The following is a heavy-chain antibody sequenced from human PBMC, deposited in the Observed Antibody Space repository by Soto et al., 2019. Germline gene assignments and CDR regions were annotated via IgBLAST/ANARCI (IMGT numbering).Heavy chain of an antibody. D-gene: IGHD1-1*01. CDR1: GYAFTTYG. CDR3: ARGRYGDY. V-gene: IGHV1-18*01. Sequence: QVHLVQSGAEVKKPGASVKVSCKGSGYAFTTYGITWVRQAPGQGLEWMGWISAHNGNTNYAQKLQGRVTATRDTSPSTAYMELRSLRSDDTAVYYCARGRYGDYWGQGALVTVSS. CDR2: ISAHNGNT. J-gene: IGHJ4*02.